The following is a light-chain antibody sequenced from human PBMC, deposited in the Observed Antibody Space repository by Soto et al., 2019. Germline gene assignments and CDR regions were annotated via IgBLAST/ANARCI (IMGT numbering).Light chain of an antibody. CDR2: DVS. CDR1: IHDIGGYNF. Sequence: QSVLTQPRSVSGSPGQSITISCSGPIHDIGGYNFISWYQQHPGTAPKIIIYDVSKRPSGVPDRFSGSTSGNTASLTISGLQTEDDAFYYCCSYAGSNTLVFGGGTKVTVL. CDR3: CSYAGSNTLV. V-gene: IGLV2-11*01. J-gene: IGLJ2*01.